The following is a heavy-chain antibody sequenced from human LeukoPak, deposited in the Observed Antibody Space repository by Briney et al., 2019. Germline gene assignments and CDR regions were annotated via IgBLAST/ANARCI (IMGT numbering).Heavy chain of an antibody. CDR1: GYTFTSYD. V-gene: IGHV1-8*01. J-gene: IGHJ3*02. CDR3: ARDRQWLPHDAFDI. D-gene: IGHD6-19*01. CDR2: MNPNSGDT. Sequence: ASVKVSCKASGYTFTSYDIHWVRQATGQGLEWMGWMNPNSGDTGYPQKFQGRVTMTRDTSITTAHMELSSLTSEDTAVYYCARDRQWLPHDAFDIWGQGTMVTVSS.